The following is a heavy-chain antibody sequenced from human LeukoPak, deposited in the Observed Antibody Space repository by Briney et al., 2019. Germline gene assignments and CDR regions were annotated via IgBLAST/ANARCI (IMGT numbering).Heavy chain of an antibody. D-gene: IGHD6-19*01. V-gene: IGHV5-51*01. Sequence: GESLKISCKGSGYSFTSYWIGWVRQMPGKDLEWMGIFSPGDSDSRYSPSFQGQVTISADKSISTAYLQWSSLKAPDTAMYYCARLASAWNFDYWGQGTLVTVSS. CDR1: GYSFTSYW. CDR2: FSPGDSDS. J-gene: IGHJ4*02. CDR3: ARLASAWNFDY.